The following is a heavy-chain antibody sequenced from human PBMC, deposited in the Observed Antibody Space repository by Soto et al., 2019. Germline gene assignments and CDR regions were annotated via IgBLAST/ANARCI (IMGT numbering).Heavy chain of an antibody. J-gene: IGHJ5*02. CDR2: IYHSGST. CDR3: ARASGIAAAWRGAFDP. Sequence: QLQLQESGSGLVKPSQTLSLTCAVSGGSISSGGYSWSWIRQPPGKGLEWIGYIYHSGSTYYNPSLKSRVTLSVDRSKNQFSLKLSSVTAADTAVYYCARASGIAAAWRGAFDPWGQGTLVTVSS. D-gene: IGHD6-13*01. V-gene: IGHV4-30-2*01. CDR1: GGSISSGGYS.